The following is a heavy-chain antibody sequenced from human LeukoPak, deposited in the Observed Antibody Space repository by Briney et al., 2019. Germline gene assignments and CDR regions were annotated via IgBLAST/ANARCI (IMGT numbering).Heavy chain of an antibody. CDR1: GYTFTSYD. J-gene: IGHJ6*03. D-gene: IGHD3-10*01. Sequence: ASVKVSCKASGYTFTSYDINWVRQATGQGLEWMGWMNPNSGNTGYAQKFQGRVTMTRNTPISTAYMELSSLRSEDTAVYYCARAASRVRGADYYYMDVWGKGTTVTISS. V-gene: IGHV1-8*01. CDR3: ARAASRVRGADYYYMDV. CDR2: MNPNSGNT.